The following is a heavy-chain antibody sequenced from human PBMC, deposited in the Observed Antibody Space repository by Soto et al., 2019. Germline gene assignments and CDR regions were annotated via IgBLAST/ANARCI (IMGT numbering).Heavy chain of an antibody. CDR1: GYTFTSYV. D-gene: IGHD6-19*01. V-gene: IGHV1-18*01. Sequence: ASVKVSCKASGYTFTSYVISWVRHAPGQGLEWMGWISTYNGDTNYAQKLQGRVTMTTDTSTSTAYMELRSLRSDDTAVYYCARGRSWSSGWYFDYWGQGTLVTVSS. CDR2: ISTYNGDT. J-gene: IGHJ4*02. CDR3: ARGRSWSSGWYFDY.